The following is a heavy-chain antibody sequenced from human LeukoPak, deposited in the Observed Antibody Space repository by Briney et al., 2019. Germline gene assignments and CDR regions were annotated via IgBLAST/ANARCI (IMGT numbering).Heavy chain of an antibody. J-gene: IGHJ4*02. CDR2: IYYSGST. Sequence: SETLSLTCTVSGGSISSGGYYWSWIRQHPGKGLEWIGYIYYSGSTYYNPSPKSRVTISVDTSKNQFSLKLSSVTAADTAVYYCARDFTSIYDILTGQFDYWGQGTLVTVSS. CDR1: GGSISSGGYY. V-gene: IGHV4-31*03. CDR3: ARDFTSIYDILTGQFDY. D-gene: IGHD3-9*01.